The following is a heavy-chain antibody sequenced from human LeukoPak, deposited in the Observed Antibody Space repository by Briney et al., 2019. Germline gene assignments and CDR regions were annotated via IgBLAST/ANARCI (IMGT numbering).Heavy chain of an antibody. D-gene: IGHD4-17*01. V-gene: IGHV3-13*01. CDR3: ARGGDYDAFDI. CDR1: GFTFSIYD. Sequence: GGSLRLSCGASGFTFSIYDMHWLPQATGKGLEWVSAICTAGDTYYPGSVKGRFTISRENAKNSLYLQMNRLRAGDTAVYYCARGGDYDAFDIWGQGKMVTVSS. CDR2: ICTAGDT. J-gene: IGHJ3*02.